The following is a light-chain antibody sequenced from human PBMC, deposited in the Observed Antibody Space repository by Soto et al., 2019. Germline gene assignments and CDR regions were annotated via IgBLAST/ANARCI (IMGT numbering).Light chain of an antibody. Sequence: EIVMTQSPGTLSVSPGERATISCRASQSVRSNLAWYQQKPGQAPRLLIYGASTRATGISARFSGSGSVTEFTLTISILQSEDFAVYYCQQFYNWPRTFGQGTKVDI. CDR1: QSVRSN. CDR2: GAS. CDR3: QQFYNWPRT. J-gene: IGKJ1*01. V-gene: IGKV3-15*01.